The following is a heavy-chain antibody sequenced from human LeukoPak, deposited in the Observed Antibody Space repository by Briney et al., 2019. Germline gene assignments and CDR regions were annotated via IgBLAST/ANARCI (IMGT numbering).Heavy chain of an antibody. CDR2: INQSGDT. CDR1: GETFSGYY. V-gene: IGHV4-34*01. D-gene: IGHD3-3*01. Sequence: SETLSLTCGVSGETFSGYYWSWLRQPPGKGLEWIGEINQSGDTNYNPSFESRVTMSVDAPKKQFSLKVKSVTAADGAVYYCARSLSPYYDVTSAYWVWGYWGQGSLVIISA. CDR3: ARSLSPYYDVTSAYWVWGY. J-gene: IGHJ4*02.